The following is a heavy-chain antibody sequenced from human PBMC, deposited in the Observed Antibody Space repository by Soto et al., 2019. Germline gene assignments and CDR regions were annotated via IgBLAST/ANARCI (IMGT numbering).Heavy chain of an antibody. V-gene: IGHV4-34*01. CDR1: GGSFSGYY. Sequence: ASETLSLTCAVYGGSFSGYYWSWIRQPPGKGLEWIGEINHSGSTNYNPSLKSRVTISVDTSKNQFSLKLSSVTAADTAVYYCARHPLLLWFGHNWFDPWGQGTLVTVSS. J-gene: IGHJ5*02. CDR2: INHSGST. D-gene: IGHD3-10*01. CDR3: ARHPLLLWFGHNWFDP.